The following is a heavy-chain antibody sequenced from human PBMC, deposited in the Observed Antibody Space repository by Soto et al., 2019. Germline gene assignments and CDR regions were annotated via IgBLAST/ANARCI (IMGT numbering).Heavy chain of an antibody. D-gene: IGHD7-27*01. V-gene: IGHV4-34*01. CDR3: ARGWGRIFDY. CDR1: GGSLSGYY. Sequence: QVQLQQWGAGLLKASETLSLTCAVYGGSLSGYYWSWIRQPPGKGLEWIGEINHSGSTNYNPSLKSRVTISVDTSKNHFSLKLSSVTAADTAVYYCARGWGRIFDYWGQGTLVTVSS. CDR2: INHSGST. J-gene: IGHJ4*02.